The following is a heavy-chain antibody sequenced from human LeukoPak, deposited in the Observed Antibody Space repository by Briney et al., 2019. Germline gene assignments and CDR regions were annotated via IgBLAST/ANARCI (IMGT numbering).Heavy chain of an antibody. CDR3: AKSMRPMVRGVSFDY. CDR1: GFTFSIYA. V-gene: IGHV3-23*01. Sequence: PGGSLRLSCAASGFTFSIYAMSWVREAPGKGLGWVSAISGSGGSTYYADSVKGRFTISRDNSMNALYLQMNSLRAEDTAVYYCAKSMRPMVRGVSFDYWVQGTLVTVSS. CDR2: ISGSGGST. J-gene: IGHJ4*02. D-gene: IGHD3-10*01.